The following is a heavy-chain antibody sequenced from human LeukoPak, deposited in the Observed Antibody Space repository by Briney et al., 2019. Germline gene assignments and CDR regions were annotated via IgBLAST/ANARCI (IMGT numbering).Heavy chain of an antibody. Sequence: ASVKVSCKASGYTFTSYGISWVRQAPGQGLEWMGWISAYNGNTNYAQKLQGRVTMTTDTSTSTAYMEPRSLRSDDTAVYYCARAAYYYGSGSQAFDYWGQGTLVTVSS. V-gene: IGHV1-18*01. CDR2: ISAYNGNT. CDR3: ARAAYYYGSGSQAFDY. J-gene: IGHJ4*02. CDR1: GYTFTSYG. D-gene: IGHD3-10*01.